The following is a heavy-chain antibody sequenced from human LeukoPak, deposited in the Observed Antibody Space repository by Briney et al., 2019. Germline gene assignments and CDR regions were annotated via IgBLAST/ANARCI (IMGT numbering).Heavy chain of an antibody. CDR2: LYSAGST. V-gene: IGHV3-53*05. J-gene: IGHJ4*02. Sequence: GGSLRLSCAASEFSVKYNYMTWVRQAPGKGLEWVSLLYSAGSTNYADSVKGRFTISRDNSKNTLYLQMNSLRAEDTAVYYCARWSNCGGDCYKLDYWGQGTLVTVSS. CDR1: EFSVKYNY. CDR3: ARWSNCGGDCYKLDY. D-gene: IGHD2-21*02.